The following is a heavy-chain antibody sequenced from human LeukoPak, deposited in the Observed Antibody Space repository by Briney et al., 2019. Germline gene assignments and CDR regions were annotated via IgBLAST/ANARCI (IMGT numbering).Heavy chain of an antibody. CDR1: GFTFSSYG. J-gene: IGHJ4*02. Sequence: PGRSLRLSCAASGFTFSSYGMHWVRQAPCKGLEWVAVISYDGSNKYYADSVKVRFTISRENSKTTLYLQMNSLRAEETAVYYCAKDRPRYCSGGSCVTVDYWGQGTLVTVSS. CDR2: ISYDGSNK. V-gene: IGHV3-30*18. CDR3: AKDRPRYCSGGSCVTVDY. D-gene: IGHD2-15*01.